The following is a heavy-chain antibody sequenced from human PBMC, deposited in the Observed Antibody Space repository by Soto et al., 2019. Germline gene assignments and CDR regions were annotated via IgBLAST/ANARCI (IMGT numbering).Heavy chain of an antibody. CDR2: INNDGSTT. CDR3: ASGGYYYDTSGSDY. V-gene: IGHV3-74*01. J-gene: IGHJ4*02. D-gene: IGHD3-22*01. Sequence: PGGSLRLSCLASGFTFNMYWMRWVRQAPGKGLVWVSRINNDGSTTTYADSVKGRFTISRENAKNTVYLQMSSLRAEDTAVYFCASGGYYYDTSGSDYWGQGTLVTVSS. CDR1: GFTFNMYW.